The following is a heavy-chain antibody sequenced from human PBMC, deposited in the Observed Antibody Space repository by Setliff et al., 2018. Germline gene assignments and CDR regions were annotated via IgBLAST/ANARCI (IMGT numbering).Heavy chain of an antibody. D-gene: IGHD3-10*01. V-gene: IGHV4-59*11. Sequence: SETLSLTCTVSGGSISHHYWSWIRQPPGKGLEWVCYMYNSGNTNYNPSLRRRVAISVDKSKNQFSLKLSSMTAADTAVYYCARALLWFGEGMDVWGKGTTVTVSS. CDR3: ARALLWFGEGMDV. J-gene: IGHJ6*03. CDR1: GGSISHHY. CDR2: MYNSGNT.